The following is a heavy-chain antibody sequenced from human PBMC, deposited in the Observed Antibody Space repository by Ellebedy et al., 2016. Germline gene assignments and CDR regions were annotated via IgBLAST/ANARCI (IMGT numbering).Heavy chain of an antibody. V-gene: IGHV1-18*01. Sequence: ASVKVSCXASGYTFTSYGISWVRQAPGQGLEWMGWISAYNGNTNYAQKLQGRVTMTTDTSTSTAYMELRSLRSDDTAVYYCARDRAIRQWGPPYYWGQGTLVTVSS. CDR2: ISAYNGNT. CDR1: GYTFTSYG. CDR3: ARDRAIRQWGPPYY. D-gene: IGHD6-19*01. J-gene: IGHJ4*02.